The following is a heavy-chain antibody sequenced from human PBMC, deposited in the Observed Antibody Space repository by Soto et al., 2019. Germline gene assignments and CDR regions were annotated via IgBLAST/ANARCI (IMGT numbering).Heavy chain of an antibody. CDR3: ARLYDILTGYHEGVDY. V-gene: IGHV1-3*01. CDR1: GYTFTSYA. Sequence: ASVKVSCKASGYTFTSYAMHWVRQAPGQRLEWMGWINAGNGNTKYSQKFQGRVTITRDTSASTAYVELSSLRSEDTAVYYCARLYDILTGYHEGVDYWGQGTLVTVSS. CDR2: INAGNGNT. J-gene: IGHJ4*02. D-gene: IGHD3-9*01.